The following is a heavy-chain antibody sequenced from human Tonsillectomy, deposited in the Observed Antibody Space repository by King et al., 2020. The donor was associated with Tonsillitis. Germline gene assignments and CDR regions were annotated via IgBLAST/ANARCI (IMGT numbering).Heavy chain of an antibody. Sequence: LQLQESGPGLVKPSETLSLTCTVSGGSISSSSYYWCWIRQPPGKVLEWIGGIYYSGGTYYNPSLKSRVTISVDKSKNQFSLKLSPVTAADTAVYYCARHPVLLWFGESMGAFDIWGQGTMVTVSS. CDR2: IYYSGGT. V-gene: IGHV4-39*01. CDR3: ARHPVLLWFGESMGAFDI. D-gene: IGHD3-10*01. J-gene: IGHJ3*02. CDR1: GGSISSSSYY.